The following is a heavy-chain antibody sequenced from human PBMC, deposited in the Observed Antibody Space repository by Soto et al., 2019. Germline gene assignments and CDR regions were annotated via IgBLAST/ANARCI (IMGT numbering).Heavy chain of an antibody. J-gene: IGHJ4*02. Sequence: PGGSLRLSCAASGFTFRSYVMSGVCQATGKGLEWVSAISGSGGSTYYADSVKGRFTISRDNSKNTLYLQMNSLRAEDTAVYYCAKGGLYGDYEDGSGYWGQGTLVTVSS. CDR2: ISGSGGST. CDR3: AKGGLYGDYEDGSGY. CDR1: GFTFRSYV. D-gene: IGHD4-17*01. V-gene: IGHV3-23*01.